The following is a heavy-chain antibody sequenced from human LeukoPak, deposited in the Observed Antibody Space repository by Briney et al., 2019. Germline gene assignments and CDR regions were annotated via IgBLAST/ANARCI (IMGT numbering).Heavy chain of an antibody. J-gene: IGHJ4*02. CDR1: GFTFSSYA. CDR3: ARVGSSGKLKGRFDY. V-gene: IGHV3-23*01. CDR2: ISGSGGST. D-gene: IGHD1-1*01. Sequence: PGGSLRLSCAASGFTFSSYAMSWVRQAPGKGLEWVSAISGSGGSTYYADSVKGRFTISRDNSKNTLYLQMNSLRAEDTALYYCARVGSSGKLKGRFDYWGQGTLVTVSS.